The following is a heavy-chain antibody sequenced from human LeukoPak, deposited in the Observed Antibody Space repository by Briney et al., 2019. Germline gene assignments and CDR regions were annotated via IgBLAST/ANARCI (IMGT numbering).Heavy chain of an antibody. CDR1: GFTFSSDT. D-gene: IGHD3-3*01. Sequence: PGGSLRLSCAASGFTFSSDTMNWVRQAPGKGLEWVSSISSSYNSIYYADSVKGRFTISRDNAKNSLYLQMNSLRVEDTAVYYCARDTDDFQGLDIWGQGTVVTVSS. CDR3: ARDTDDFQGLDI. J-gene: IGHJ3*02. CDR2: ISSSYNSI. V-gene: IGHV3-21*01.